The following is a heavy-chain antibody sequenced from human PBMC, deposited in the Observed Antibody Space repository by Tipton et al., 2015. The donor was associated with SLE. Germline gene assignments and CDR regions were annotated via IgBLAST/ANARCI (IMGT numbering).Heavy chain of an antibody. Sequence: TLSLTCTVSGVSIRRVGLYWTWIRQHPGKGLEYIGYRYYTGSAHYNTSLKRRVNISLDTSKNQFSLKLISVTAADTTAYFCAMGSTLTTFCDTFDIWGQGTMVPVPS. V-gene: IGHV4-31*03. D-gene: IGHD4-11*01. CDR2: RYYTGSA. CDR3: AMGSTLTTFCDTFDI. J-gene: IGHJ3*02. CDR1: GVSIRRVGLY.